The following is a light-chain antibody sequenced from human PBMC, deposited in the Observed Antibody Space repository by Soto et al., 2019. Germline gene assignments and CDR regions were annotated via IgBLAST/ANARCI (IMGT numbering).Light chain of an antibody. J-gene: IGKJ1*01. CDR1: QNIRNW. CDR3: QQYDSYWT. V-gene: IGKV1-5*01. Sequence: DIQMTQSPSTLSATIGDRVTITCRASQNIRNWLAWYQQKPGKAPKLLIYDVSSLESGVPPRFSGSGSGTDFTLTISGLQPDDFATYYCQQYDSYWTFGQGTRWIS. CDR2: DVS.